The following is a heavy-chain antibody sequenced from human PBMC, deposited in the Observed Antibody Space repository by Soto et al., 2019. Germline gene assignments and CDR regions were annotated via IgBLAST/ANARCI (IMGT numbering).Heavy chain of an antibody. V-gene: IGHV4-59*01. CDR3: ARSWGYYFDY. Sequence: QVQLQESGPGLVKPSETLSLTCTVSGGSISSYYWSWIRQPPGKGLEWIGYIYYSGSTNYNPSLKXPVTISVDTSKNQFSLKLSSVTAADTAVYYCARSWGYYFDYWGQGTLVTVSS. CDR2: IYYSGST. D-gene: IGHD3-16*01. CDR1: GGSISSYY. J-gene: IGHJ4*02.